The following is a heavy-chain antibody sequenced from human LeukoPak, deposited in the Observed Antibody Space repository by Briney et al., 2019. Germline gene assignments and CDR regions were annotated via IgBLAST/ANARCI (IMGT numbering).Heavy chain of an antibody. V-gene: IGHV4-4*07. J-gene: IGHJ4*02. CDR3: TREPLP. CDR1: GGSITNYY. Sequence: SETLSLTCTVSGGSITNYYWSWIRQPAGKGLEWIARVYTGARASYNPSLKGRVTMSTDTSRNQVSLKLTSVTAADTAVYYCTREPLPWGQGILVTVSS. CDR2: VYTGARA.